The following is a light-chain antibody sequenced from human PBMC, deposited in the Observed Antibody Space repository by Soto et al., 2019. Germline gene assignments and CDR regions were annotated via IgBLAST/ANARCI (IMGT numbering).Light chain of an antibody. J-gene: IGLJ1*01. CDR3: KSYAGSNTYV. Sequence: QSALTQPPSASGSPGQSVTISCTGTKNDIGVYDFVSWYQHHPGKAPRLIIYEVVQRPSGVPDRFSGSKSGNTASLTVSGLQAADEADYFCKSYAGSNTYVFGSGTNLTVL. CDR2: EVV. V-gene: IGLV2-8*01. CDR1: KNDIGVYDF.